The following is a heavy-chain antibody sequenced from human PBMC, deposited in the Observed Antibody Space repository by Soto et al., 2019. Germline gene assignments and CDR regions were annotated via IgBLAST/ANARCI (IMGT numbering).Heavy chain of an antibody. CDR1: GGSFSGYY. D-gene: IGHD2-2*01. J-gene: IGHJ5*02. CDR3: ARGRYTPEVPAAPNWFDP. Sequence: PSETLSLSCAVYGGSFSGYYWSRIRQPPGKGLEWIGEINHSGSTNYNPSLKSRITISVDTSKNQFSLKLSSVTAADTAVYYCARGRYTPEVPAAPNWFDPWGQGTLVTV. CDR2: INHSGST. V-gene: IGHV4-34*01.